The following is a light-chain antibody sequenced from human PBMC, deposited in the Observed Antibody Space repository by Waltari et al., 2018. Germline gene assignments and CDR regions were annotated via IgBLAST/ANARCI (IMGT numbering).Light chain of an antibody. Sequence: QAALIQPPSVSKSLGQSVTISCIGTSSDVGGYNDVSWYQQHPGTAPRLLIYDVSKRPSGVSERFSGSKSGDTASLTSSGLQAEDEADYHCCSFRTGTTLVFGGGTRLTVL. CDR1: SSDVGGYND. V-gene: IGLV2-11*01. CDR2: DVS. CDR3: CSFRTGTTLV. J-gene: IGLJ2*01.